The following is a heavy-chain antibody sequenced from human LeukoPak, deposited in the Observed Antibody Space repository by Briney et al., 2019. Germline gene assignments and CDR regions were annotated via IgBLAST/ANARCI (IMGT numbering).Heavy chain of an antibody. Sequence: AETLSLTCTVSGDAISTYYWNWIRQTPGKGLEWVGHIANDRTDYNPSLKSRAIISVDTSKNQISLRLTSVTAADTAVYYCARDKAHSYGYYFDPWGQGTQVSASS. D-gene: IGHD3-10*01. V-gene: IGHV4-4*08. CDR1: GDAISTYY. CDR3: ARDKAHSYGYYFDP. CDR2: IANDRT. J-gene: IGHJ4*02.